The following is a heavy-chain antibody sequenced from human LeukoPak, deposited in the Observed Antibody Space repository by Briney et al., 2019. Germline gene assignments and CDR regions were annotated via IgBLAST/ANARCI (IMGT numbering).Heavy chain of an antibody. D-gene: IGHD3-16*02. CDR2: IYYSGST. CDR3: AMITFGGVIGLDY. J-gene: IGHJ4*02. CDR1: GGSISSGDYY. V-gene: IGHV4-30-4*01. Sequence: SETLSLTCTVSGGSISSGDYYWSWIRQPPGKGLEWIGYIYYSGSTYYNPSLKSRVIISVDTSKNQFSLKLSSVTAADTAVYFCAMITFGGVIGLDYWGQGTLVTVSS.